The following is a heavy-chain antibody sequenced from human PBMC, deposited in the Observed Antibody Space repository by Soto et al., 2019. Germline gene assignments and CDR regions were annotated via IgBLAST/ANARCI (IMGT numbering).Heavy chain of an antibody. CDR2: IIPMFDII. J-gene: IGHJ6*02. Sequence: QLVQSGAEVKKPGSSVKVSCKASGGTFSSYTITWVRQAPGAGLEWMGRIIPMFDIINYAKKFQGRVTINADKSTNTAYMALTTLKSDYTAVYYCARVEHENYGMDLWAQGTTVTVSS. CDR1: GGTFSSYT. CDR3: ARVEHENYGMDL. V-gene: IGHV1-69*02.